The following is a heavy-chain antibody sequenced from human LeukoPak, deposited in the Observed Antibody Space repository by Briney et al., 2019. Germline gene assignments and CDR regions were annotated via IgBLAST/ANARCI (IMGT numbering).Heavy chain of an antibody. CDR1: ESTFNIYW. Sequence: PGGSLRLSCAASESTFNIYWMTWVRQAPGKGLEWVANINQDGSKNDYVDSVKGRFIISRDNAKNSLFLQMNSLTVAGTAMYYCARERITINGDHFDNWGQGTLVSVSS. CDR3: ARERITINGDHFDN. J-gene: IGHJ4*01. V-gene: IGHV3-7*01. CDR2: INQDGSKN. D-gene: IGHD3-10*01.